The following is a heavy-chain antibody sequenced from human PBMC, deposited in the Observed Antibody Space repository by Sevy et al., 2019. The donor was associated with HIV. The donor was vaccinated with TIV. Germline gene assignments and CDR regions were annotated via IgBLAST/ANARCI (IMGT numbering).Heavy chain of an antibody. CDR3: AKGPRDIGYDGADPFDY. CDR1: GLTLRSYA. CDR2: ISGSGGST. J-gene: IGHJ4*02. V-gene: IGHV3-23*01. Sequence: GGSLRLSCAASGLTLRSYAMSWVRQAPGKGLEWVSGISGSGGSTYYADSVKGRFTISRDKSKNTLYLQMNSLKAQDTAENYWAKGPRDIGYDGADPFDYWGQGTLVTVSS. D-gene: IGHD5-12*01.